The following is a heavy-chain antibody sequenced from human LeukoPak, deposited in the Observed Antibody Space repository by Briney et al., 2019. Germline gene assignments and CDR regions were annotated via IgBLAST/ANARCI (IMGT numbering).Heavy chain of an antibody. CDR1: GFTFSSYA. CDR2: ISGSGGST. J-gene: IGHJ4*02. Sequence: GGSLRLSCAASGFTFSSYAMSRVRQAPGKGLEWVSAISGSGGSTYYADSVKGRFTISRDNSKNTLYLKMNSLRAEDTAVYYCAKSPIAAQLDYWGQGTLVTVSS. V-gene: IGHV3-23*01. CDR3: AKSPIAAQLDY. D-gene: IGHD6-6*01.